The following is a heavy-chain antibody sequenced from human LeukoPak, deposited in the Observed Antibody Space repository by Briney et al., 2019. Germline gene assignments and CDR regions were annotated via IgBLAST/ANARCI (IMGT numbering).Heavy chain of an antibody. Sequence: PGGSLRLSCAASGFTFSSYAMHWVRQAPGKGLEWVAVIPYDGSNKYYADSVKGRFTISRDNSKNTLYLQMNSLRAEDTAVYYCAREGPTHWYFDLWGRGTLVTVSS. CDR3: AREGPTHWYFDL. CDR2: IPYDGSNK. V-gene: IGHV3-30-3*01. J-gene: IGHJ2*01. CDR1: GFTFSSYA.